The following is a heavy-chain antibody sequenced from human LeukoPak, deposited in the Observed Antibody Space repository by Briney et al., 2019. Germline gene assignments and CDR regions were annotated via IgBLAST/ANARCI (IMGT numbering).Heavy chain of an antibody. Sequence: ASVRVSCKASGYTFTSYYMHWVRQAPGQGLEWLGIINPSGGSTSYAQKFQGRVTMTRDTSTSTVYMELSSLRSEDTAVYYCARGEGGYYDSSGYSRVLDYWGQGTLVTVSS. J-gene: IGHJ4*02. CDR1: GYTFTSYY. CDR3: ARGEGGYYDSSGYSRVLDY. CDR2: INPSGGST. D-gene: IGHD3-22*01. V-gene: IGHV1-46*01.